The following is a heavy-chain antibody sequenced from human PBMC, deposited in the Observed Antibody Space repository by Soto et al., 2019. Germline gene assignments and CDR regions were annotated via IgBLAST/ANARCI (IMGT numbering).Heavy chain of an antibody. CDR3: ARGPGGPAGPGDY. J-gene: IGHJ4*02. CDR2: INAGNGNT. Sequence: QVQLVQSGAEVKKPGASVKVSCKASGYTFTSYAMHWVRQAPGQRLEWMGWINAGNGNTKYSQKFQGRVTITRDTSASTAYMELSSLRSEDTTVYYCARGPGGPAGPGDYWGQGTLVTVSS. V-gene: IGHV1-3*01. CDR1: GYTFTSYA. D-gene: IGHD2-15*01.